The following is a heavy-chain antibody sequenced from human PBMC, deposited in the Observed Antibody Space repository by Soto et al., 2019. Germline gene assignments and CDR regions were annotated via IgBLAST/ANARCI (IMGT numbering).Heavy chain of an antibody. Sequence: QVQLVQSGAEVKKPGASVKVSCKASGYTFTSYDINWVRQATGQGLEWMGWMNPNSGNTGYAQKFQGRVNMTRNTSISTAYMELSSLRSEDTAVYYCARLYCSGGSCYQDCYYYGMDVWGQGTTVTVSS. CDR3: ARLYCSGGSCYQDCYYYGMDV. J-gene: IGHJ6*02. CDR1: GYTFTSYD. D-gene: IGHD2-15*01. V-gene: IGHV1-8*01. CDR2: MNPNSGNT.